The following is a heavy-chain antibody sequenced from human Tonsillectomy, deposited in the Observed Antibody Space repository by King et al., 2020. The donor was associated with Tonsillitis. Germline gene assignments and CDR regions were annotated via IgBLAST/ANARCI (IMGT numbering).Heavy chain of an antibody. CDR3: ARARLGETSPFDS. CDR1: GAFISGGDHY. CDR2: LYYSGTT. Sequence: QLQESGPGLVKPSQTLSLTCTVSGAFISGGDHYWSWIRQPPGQGLEWIGYLYYSGTTSYNPSLRNRSTLSVDTSRNQFSLNLTSVTAADTAVYYCARARLGETSPFDSWGQGTLVTVSS. D-gene: IGHD1-26*01. V-gene: IGHV4-30-4*01. J-gene: IGHJ4*02.